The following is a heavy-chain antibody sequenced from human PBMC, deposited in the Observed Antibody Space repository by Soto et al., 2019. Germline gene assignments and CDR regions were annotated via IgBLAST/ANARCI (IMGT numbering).Heavy chain of an antibody. Sequence: GGSLRLSCAASGFTFSSYAMHWVRQAPGKGLEWVAVISYDGSNKYYADSVKGRFTISRDNSKNTLYLQMTSLRAEDTAAYYCARHAPHHDALVIWGPGTMLPV. D-gene: IGHD2-2*01. J-gene: IGHJ3*02. CDR1: GFTFSSYA. V-gene: IGHV3-30-3*01. CDR3: ARHAPHHDALVI. CDR2: ISYDGSNK.